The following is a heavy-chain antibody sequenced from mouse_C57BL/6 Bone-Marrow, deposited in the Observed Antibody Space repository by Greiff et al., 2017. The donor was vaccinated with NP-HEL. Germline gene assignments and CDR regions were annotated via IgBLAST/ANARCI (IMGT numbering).Heavy chain of an antibody. CDR1: GYTFTDYE. CDR2: IDPETGGT. CDR3: TRRPITTGAMDY. J-gene: IGHJ4*01. V-gene: IGHV1-15*01. D-gene: IGHD1-2*01. Sequence: VQLQQSGAELVRPGASVTLSCKASGYTFTDYEMHWVKQTPVHGLEWIGAIDPETGGTAYNQKFKGKAILTADKSSSTAYMELRSLTSEDSAVYYCTRRPITTGAMDYWGQGTSVTVSS.